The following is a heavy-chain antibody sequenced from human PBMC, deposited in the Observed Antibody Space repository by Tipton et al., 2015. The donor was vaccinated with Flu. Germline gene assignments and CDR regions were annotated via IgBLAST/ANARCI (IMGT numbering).Heavy chain of an antibody. CDR3: VRRTYYDILTGPFDL. Sequence: SLRLSCAASGLTFDDYGMSWVRQAPGKGLEWVSGISWNGGSTGYADSVKGRFTISRDNAKNSLYLQMNSLIAEDTALYYCVRRTYYDILTGPFDLWGQGTLVTVSS. D-gene: IGHD3-9*01. CDR1: GLTFDDYG. J-gene: IGHJ4*02. V-gene: IGHV3-20*04. CDR2: ISWNGGST.